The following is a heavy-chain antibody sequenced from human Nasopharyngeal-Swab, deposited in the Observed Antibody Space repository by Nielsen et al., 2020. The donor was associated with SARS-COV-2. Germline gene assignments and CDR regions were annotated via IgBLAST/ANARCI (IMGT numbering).Heavy chain of an antibody. J-gene: IGHJ4*02. CDR2: ISSSSSTS. Sequence: GESLKISCAASGFTISSNGVNWVRQAPGKGLEWVAYISSSSSTSYYADSVKGRFTIPRDNPKNSLYLQMNSLRDEDTAVYYCARDVGIVGATLDNWGQGTLVTVSS. CDR3: ARDVGIVGATLDN. D-gene: IGHD1-26*01. V-gene: IGHV3-48*02. CDR1: GFTISSNG.